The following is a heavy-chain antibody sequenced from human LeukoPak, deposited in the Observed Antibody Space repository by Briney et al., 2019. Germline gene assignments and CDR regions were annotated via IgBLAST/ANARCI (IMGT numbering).Heavy chain of an antibody. CDR1: GYTFTTFG. V-gene: IGHV1-18*01. J-gene: IGHJ4*02. CDR2: ITDNGNT. Sequence: ASVKASCKASGYTFTTFGITWVRQAPGQGLEWMGWITDNGNTNYAQKLQGRVTMTTDTSTSTAYMELRSLRSDDTAVYYCARDDGYSGYWGQGTLVTVSS. CDR3: ARDDGYSGY. D-gene: IGHD2-2*03.